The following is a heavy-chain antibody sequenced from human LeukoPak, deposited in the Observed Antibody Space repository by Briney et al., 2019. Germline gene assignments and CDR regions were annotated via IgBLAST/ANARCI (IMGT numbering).Heavy chain of an antibody. CDR2: IRYDGSNK. J-gene: IGHJ4*02. V-gene: IGHV3-30*02. CDR3: AKDAFKWELSYFDY. CDR1: GFTFSSYG. D-gene: IGHD1-26*01. Sequence: GGSLRLSCAASGFTFSSYGMHWVRQAPGKGLEWVAFIRYDGSNKYYADSVKGRFTISRDNSKNTLYLQMNSLRAEDTAVYYCAKDAFKWELSYFDYWGQGTLVTVSS.